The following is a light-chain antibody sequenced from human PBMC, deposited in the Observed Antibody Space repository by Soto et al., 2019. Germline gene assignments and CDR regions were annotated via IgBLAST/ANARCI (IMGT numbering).Light chain of an antibody. Sequence: EIVLTQSPGTLSLSPGERATLSCRASQSVRSSYLAWYQQKPGQAPRLLIYGASSRATGIPDRFSCSGSGTDFTLTISRLEPEDFAVYYCQQYGSSPPYTFGPGTKLEIK. CDR1: QSVRSSY. CDR3: QQYGSSPPYT. J-gene: IGKJ2*01. CDR2: GAS. V-gene: IGKV3-20*01.